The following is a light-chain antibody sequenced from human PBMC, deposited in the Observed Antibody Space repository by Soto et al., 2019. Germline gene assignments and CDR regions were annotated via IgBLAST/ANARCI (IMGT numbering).Light chain of an antibody. CDR1: QSISSW. CDR3: QQYENYWT. Sequence: DIQITQSPSTLSATAGDRVTITCRASQSISSWLAWYQHKPGKAPKLLIYDASNLDSGVPSRFSGSGSGTEFSLTISSLQPEDFAVYYCQQYENYWTFGQGTKVDIK. V-gene: IGKV1-5*01. J-gene: IGKJ1*01. CDR2: DAS.